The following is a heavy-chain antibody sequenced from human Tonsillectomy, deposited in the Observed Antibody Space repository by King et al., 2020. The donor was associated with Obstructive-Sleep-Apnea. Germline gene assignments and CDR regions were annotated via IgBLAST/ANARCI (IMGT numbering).Heavy chain of an antibody. D-gene: IGHD3-10*01. CDR3: ARDVSGLGFGY. J-gene: IGHJ4*02. V-gene: IGHV1-18*01. CDR1: GYTFSSES. CDR2: ISTYNGDT. Sequence: QLVQSGAEVKKPGASVKGFCKASGYTFSSESISWVRQGPGQGLEWMGWISTYNGDTKYPQNLQGRVTMTTDTPTNTAYMELRGLKSDDTAVYYCARDVSGLGFGYWGQGTLVTVSS.